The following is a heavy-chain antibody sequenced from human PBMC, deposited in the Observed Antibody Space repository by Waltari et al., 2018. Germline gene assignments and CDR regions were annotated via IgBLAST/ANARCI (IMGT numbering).Heavy chain of an antibody. J-gene: IGHJ4*02. CDR1: GYTFTGYY. Sequence: QVQLVQSGAEVKKPGASVKVSCKASGYTFTGYYMHWVRQAPGQGLEWMGWINPNSGGTNDEQKLQGRVTMTRDTSISTAYMELSRLRSDDTAVYYCARVAKRYNWNDVHYWGQGTLVTVSS. D-gene: IGHD1-20*01. V-gene: IGHV1-2*02. CDR3: ARVAKRYNWNDVHY. CDR2: INPNSGGT.